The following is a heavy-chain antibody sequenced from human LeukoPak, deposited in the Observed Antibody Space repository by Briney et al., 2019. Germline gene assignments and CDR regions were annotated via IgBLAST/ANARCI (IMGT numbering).Heavy chain of an antibody. V-gene: IGHV3-7*01. J-gene: IGHJ4*02. CDR1: GFTLSRYW. Sequence: PGGSLRLSCAASGFTLSRYWMSWVRQAPGKGLEWVANINQDGSEKYYVDSVKGRFTISRDNAKNSLYLQMNSLRAEDTAVYYCARDYGPNYYGSGSYSPAVENSYYFDYWGQGTLVTVSS. D-gene: IGHD3-10*01. CDR2: INQDGSEK. CDR3: ARDYGPNYYGSGSYSPAVENSYYFDY.